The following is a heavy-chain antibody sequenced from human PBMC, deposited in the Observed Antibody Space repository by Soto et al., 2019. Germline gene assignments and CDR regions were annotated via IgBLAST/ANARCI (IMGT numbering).Heavy chain of an antibody. Sequence: SQTLSLTCAISGESASSNSATWNLIRQSPSRGLEWLGRTYYRSKWFNEYAVSVKGRITINPDTSKNQFSLQLNSVTPEDTAVYYCARGRDGVEQPWFDPWGQGTLVTVSS. D-gene: IGHD3-3*01. CDR2: TYYRSKWFN. V-gene: IGHV6-1*01. J-gene: IGHJ5*02. CDR1: GESASSNSAT. CDR3: ARGRDGVEQPWFDP.